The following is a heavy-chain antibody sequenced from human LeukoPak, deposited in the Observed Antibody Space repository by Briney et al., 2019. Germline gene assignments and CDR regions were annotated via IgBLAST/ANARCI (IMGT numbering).Heavy chain of an antibody. J-gene: IGHJ3*02. Sequence: SETLSLTCTVSGGSISSYYWSWIRQPPGKGLEWIGYIYYSGSTNYNPSLKSRVTISVDTSKNQFSLKLSSVTAADTAVYYCARDSGIVGATMTAFDIWGQGTMVTVSS. CDR3: ARDSGIVGATMTAFDI. CDR1: GGSISSYY. V-gene: IGHV4-59*01. CDR2: IYYSGST. D-gene: IGHD1-26*01.